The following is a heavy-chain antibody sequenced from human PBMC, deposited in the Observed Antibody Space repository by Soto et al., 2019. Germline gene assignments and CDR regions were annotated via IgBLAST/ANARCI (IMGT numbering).Heavy chain of an antibody. CDR1: GYTFTSYD. J-gene: IGHJ3*02. CDR2: MNPNSGNT. D-gene: IGHD2-2*01. CDR3: ARNIVVVPGWEDAFEI. V-gene: IGHV1-8*01. Sequence: QVPLVQSGAEVKKPGASVKVSCKASGYTFTSYDINWVRQATGQGLEWMGWMNPNSGNTGYPQKYQGRVTMTRNTSIGTVYMGRSRLKSKDTAVYYCARNIVVVPGWEDAFEIWGQGTMVTVSS.